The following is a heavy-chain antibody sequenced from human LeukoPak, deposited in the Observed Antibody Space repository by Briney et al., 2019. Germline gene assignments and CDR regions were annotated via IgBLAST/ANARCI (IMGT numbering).Heavy chain of an antibody. D-gene: IGHD2-15*01. V-gene: IGHV3-30*04. CDR3: AREAIVGYSDTYSQYYYYGMDV. CDR2: ISYDGTDK. J-gene: IGHJ6*02. Sequence: GGSLRLSCAASGFTFTTFPMHWVRQPPGKGLEWVAVISYDGTDKYYADSVKGRFTISRDNSKSTLYLQMNSLRAEDTAVYYCAREAIVGYSDTYSQYYYYGMDVWGQGTTVTVSS. CDR1: GFTFTTFP.